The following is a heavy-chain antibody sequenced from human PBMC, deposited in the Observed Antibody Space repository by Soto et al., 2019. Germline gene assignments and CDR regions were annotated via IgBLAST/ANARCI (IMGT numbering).Heavy chain of an antibody. D-gene: IGHD3-10*02. CDR2: ISYTGSP. CDR1: GGSVSGSY. V-gene: IGHV4-59*02. J-gene: IGHJ4*02. Sequence: PSETLSLTCTVSGGSVSGSYCSWIRQPPGQGLEWIASISYTGSPTYNPSLKSRVTISVDTSNNQFSLSLTSVTAADTATYYCETGGGCLHNSFVRGVYFDICGQVALGTVSS. CDR3: ETGGGCLHNSFVRGVYFDI.